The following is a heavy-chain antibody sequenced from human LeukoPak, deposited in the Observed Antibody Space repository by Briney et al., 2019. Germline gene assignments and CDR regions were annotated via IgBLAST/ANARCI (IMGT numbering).Heavy chain of an antibody. D-gene: IGHD3-10*01. CDR2: IYYSGST. J-gene: IGHJ5*02. CDR3: ARVPLTGGWFDP. V-gene: IGHV4-59*01. Sequence: SETLSLTCTVSGGSISSYYWSWIRQPPGKGLEWIGYIYYSGSTNYNPSLKSRVTISVDTSKNQFSLKLSSVTAADTAVYYCARVPLTGGWFDPWGQGTLVTVSS. CDR1: GGSISSYY.